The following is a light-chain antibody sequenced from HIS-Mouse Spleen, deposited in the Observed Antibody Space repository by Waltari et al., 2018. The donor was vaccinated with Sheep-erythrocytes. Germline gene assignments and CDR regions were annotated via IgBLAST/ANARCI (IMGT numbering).Light chain of an antibody. CDR3: QSADSSGTYVV. CDR2: KDS. CDR1: ALPKQY. J-gene: IGLJ2*01. Sequence: SYELTQPPSVSVSPGQTARITCSGDALPKQYAYWYQQKPGQAPVLVIYKDSERPSGIPERFPGSSSGKTVTLTISGVQAEDEADYYCQSADSSGTYVVFGGGTKLTVL. V-gene: IGLV3-25*03.